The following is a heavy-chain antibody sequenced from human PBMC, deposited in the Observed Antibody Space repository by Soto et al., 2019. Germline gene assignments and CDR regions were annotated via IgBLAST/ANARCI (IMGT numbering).Heavy chain of an antibody. V-gene: IGHV1-18*01. CDR2: VNSNNGNT. CDR1: ANTFAKFG. D-gene: IGHD1-1*01. Sequence: ASVKVSCKASANTFAKFGISWLRQAPGQGLEWLGWVNSNNGNTHYARDFQDRATMTTFTSTSTAYLDLRSLRSDDTAVYFCATVLISYNEGPTPFDFWGQGTLVTVSS. CDR3: ATVLISYNEGPTPFDF. J-gene: IGHJ4*01.